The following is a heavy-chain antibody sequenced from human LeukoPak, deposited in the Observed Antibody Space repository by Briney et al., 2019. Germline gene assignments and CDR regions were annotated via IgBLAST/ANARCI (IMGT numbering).Heavy chain of an antibody. J-gene: IGHJ4*02. V-gene: IGHV3-30*18. D-gene: IGHD6-19*01. CDR3: AKDSSGWSHYFDY. CDR2: ISYDGSNK. Sequence: GRSLRLSCVASGFTFSSYGMHWVRQAPGKGLEWVVVISYDGSNKYYADSVKGRFTISRDNSKNTLYLQMNSLRAEDTAVYYCAKDSSGWSHYFDYWGQGTLVTVSS. CDR1: GFTFSSYG.